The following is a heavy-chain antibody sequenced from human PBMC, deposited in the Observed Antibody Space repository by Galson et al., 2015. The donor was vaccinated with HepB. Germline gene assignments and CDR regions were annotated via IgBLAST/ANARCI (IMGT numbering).Heavy chain of an antibody. J-gene: IGHJ4*02. CDR3: ARGSEYSDY. D-gene: IGHD2/OR15-2a*01. Sequence: SVKVSCKASGYTFTTNVLHWVRQAPGQRLEWMGWINPANGITIQSQKFQGRVTITRDTSASTAYMELSSLRSEDTAVYYCARGSEYSDYWGQGTLVTVSS. V-gene: IGHV1-3*01. CDR2: INPANGIT. CDR1: GYTFTTNV.